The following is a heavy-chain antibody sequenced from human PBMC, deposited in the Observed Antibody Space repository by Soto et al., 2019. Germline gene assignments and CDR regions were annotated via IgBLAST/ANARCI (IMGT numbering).Heavy chain of an antibody. D-gene: IGHD3-22*01. CDR1: GVTFSSYA. Sequence: GSSVKVSCKASGVTFSSYAISWVRQAPGQGLEWMGGIIPIFGTANYAQKFQGRVTITADESTSTAYMELSSLRSEDTAVYYCARDGPGQYYYDSSGYYYNWFDPWGQGTLVTVSS. CDR2: IIPIFGTA. J-gene: IGHJ5*02. V-gene: IGHV1-69*13. CDR3: ARDGPGQYYYDSSGYYYNWFDP.